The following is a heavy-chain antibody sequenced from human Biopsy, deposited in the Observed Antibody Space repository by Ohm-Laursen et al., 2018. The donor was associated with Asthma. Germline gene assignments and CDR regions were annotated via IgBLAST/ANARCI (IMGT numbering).Heavy chain of an antibody. CDR2: IYSGGIS. J-gene: IGHJ4*02. CDR3: ARGDSSNWSHYYFDY. CDR1: GFAVSRDY. D-gene: IGHD3-22*01. Sequence: SLRLSCAASGFAVSRDYMFGLRQAPGKGLEWVSGIYSGGISHTADSVRVRFTISRDYSKNTLYLQMHSLRAEDTAVYYCARGDSSNWSHYYFDYWGQGTLVTVSS. V-gene: IGHV3-53*01.